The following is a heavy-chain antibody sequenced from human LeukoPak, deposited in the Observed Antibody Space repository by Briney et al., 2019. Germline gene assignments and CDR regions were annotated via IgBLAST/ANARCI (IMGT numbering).Heavy chain of an antibody. CDR2: INHGGST. CDR1: GGSFSGDF. J-gene: IGHJ4*02. D-gene: IGHD2/OR15-2a*01. Sequence: SETLSLTCAVYGGSFSGDFWSWIRQSPGKGLEWIGEINHGGSTTYNPSLKSRVTISVDTSKNQFSLKLSSVTATDTAVYYCAKNTYYFDYWGQGTLVTVSS. V-gene: IGHV4-34*01. CDR3: AKNTYYFDY.